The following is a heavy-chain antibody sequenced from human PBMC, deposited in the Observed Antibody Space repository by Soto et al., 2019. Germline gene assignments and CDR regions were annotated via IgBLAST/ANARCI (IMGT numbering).Heavy chain of an antibody. D-gene: IGHD1-26*01. CDR3: AKVSLGALTFTDYYYYGLDV. J-gene: IGHJ6*02. CDR1: GYTFTTYG. V-gene: IGHV1-18*04. CDR2: VSPYNGDT. Sequence: ASVKVSCKASGYTFTTYGINWVRQAPGQGLEWMGWVSPYNGDTSYAQKVQGRVTMTTDTSTRTAYLELRSLRAEDSAVYYCAKVSLGALTFTDYYYYGLDVWGQGTTVTVSS.